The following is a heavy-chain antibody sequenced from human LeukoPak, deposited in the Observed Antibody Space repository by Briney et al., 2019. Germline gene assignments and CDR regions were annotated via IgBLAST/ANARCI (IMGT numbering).Heavy chain of an antibody. Sequence: ASVKVSCKASGYTFTTYYIHWVRQAPGQGLEWMGVINPSGGSTSFAQKFQARLTMTRDTSASTVYMELSGLRSEDTAVYYCAREIVVVPAAMGFDPWGQGTLVTVSS. D-gene: IGHD2-2*01. CDR2: INPSGGST. J-gene: IGHJ5*02. CDR1: GYTFTTYY. CDR3: AREIVVVPAAMGFDP. V-gene: IGHV1-46*01.